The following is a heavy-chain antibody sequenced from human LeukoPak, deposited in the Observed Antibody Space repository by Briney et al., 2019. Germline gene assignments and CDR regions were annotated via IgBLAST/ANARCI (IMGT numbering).Heavy chain of an antibody. D-gene: IGHD2-8*02. CDR1: GGSISSGDYY. Sequence: SQTLSLTCTVSGGSISSGDYYWSWIRQPPGKGLEWIGYIYYSGSTYYNPSLKSRVTISVDTSKNQFSRKLSSVTAADTAVYYCAREDIVLGMDVWGQGTTVTVSS. CDR3: AREDIVLGMDV. J-gene: IGHJ6*02. CDR2: IYYSGST. V-gene: IGHV4-30-4*01.